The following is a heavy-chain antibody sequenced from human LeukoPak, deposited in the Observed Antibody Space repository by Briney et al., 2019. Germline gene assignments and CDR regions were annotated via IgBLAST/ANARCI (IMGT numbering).Heavy chain of an antibody. D-gene: IGHD5-24*01. CDR1: VDSIGIYF. J-gene: IGHJ5*02. CDR2: IPLRGNT. CDR3: ARRRVEMAPTSEGNWFDP. V-gene: IGHV4-59*08. Sequence: SQTLSLTCTVSVDSIGIYFWSWIRQPPGKGRECIGSIPLRGNTIYKPSLKSRVTKSAGPSTNLFSLNPSCVTAADTAVYRCARRRVEMAPTSEGNWFDPWGQGTLVTVSS.